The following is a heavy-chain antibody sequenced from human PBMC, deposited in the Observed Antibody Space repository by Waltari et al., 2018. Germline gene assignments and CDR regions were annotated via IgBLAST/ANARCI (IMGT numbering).Heavy chain of an antibody. CDR2: IIPIFGTA. CDR3: AREKGYYDSSGYIDY. D-gene: IGHD3-22*01. CDR1: GGTFSSYA. V-gene: IGHV1-69*05. Sequence: QVQLVQSGAEVKKPGSSVKVSCKASGGTFSSYAIIWVRQAPGQGLEWMGGIIPIFGTANYAQKCQGRVTITTDESTSTAYMELSSLRSEDTAVYYCAREKGYYDSSGYIDYWGQGTLVTVSS. J-gene: IGHJ4*02.